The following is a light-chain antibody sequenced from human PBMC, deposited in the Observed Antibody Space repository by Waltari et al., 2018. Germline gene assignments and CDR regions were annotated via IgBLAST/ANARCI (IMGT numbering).Light chain of an antibody. CDR3: QQVNSFPRT. CDR2: DAS. V-gene: IGKV1-12*01. Sequence: DIQMTQSPPSVSASVGDRVPLTCRASQGISSRLAWYQQKPGKAPKLLIYDASSLHSGVPSRFSGSGSGTDFTLTIRSLQPEDFATYYCQQVNSFPRTFGQGTKVEVK. J-gene: IGKJ1*01. CDR1: QGISSR.